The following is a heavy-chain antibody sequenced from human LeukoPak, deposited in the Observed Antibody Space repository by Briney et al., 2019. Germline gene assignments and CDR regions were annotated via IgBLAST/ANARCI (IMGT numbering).Heavy chain of an antibody. CDR3: ARGSHQDYFGSMTYLFDY. CDR1: GFTFSSYT. CDR2: ISHDGRNK. V-gene: IGHV3-30*04. Sequence: GGSLRLSCAASGFTFSSYTIHWVRQAPGKGLEWVTLISHDGRNKNYADSVKGRFTISRDNSKKTLYLEVNSLRPEDTAVYCCARGSHQDYFGSMTYLFDYWGQGILVTVSS. D-gene: IGHD3-10*01. J-gene: IGHJ4*02.